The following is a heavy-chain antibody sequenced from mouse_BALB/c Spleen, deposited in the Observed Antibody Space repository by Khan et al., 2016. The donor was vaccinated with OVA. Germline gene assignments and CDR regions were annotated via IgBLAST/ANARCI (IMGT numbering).Heavy chain of an antibody. CDR1: GYSITSNYA. CDR2: ISYSDST. J-gene: IGHJ4*01. D-gene: IGHD1-1*01. CDR3: ARGNYYGYAMDY. V-gene: IGHV3-2*02. Sequence: EVQLQESGPGLVKPSQSLSLTCTVTGYSITSNYAWNWIRQFPGNKLEWMGYISYSDSTNYNPYLKSRISITRDTSKNQFFLQLNSVTTEDTATDYCARGNYYGYAMDYWCQGTSITVSS.